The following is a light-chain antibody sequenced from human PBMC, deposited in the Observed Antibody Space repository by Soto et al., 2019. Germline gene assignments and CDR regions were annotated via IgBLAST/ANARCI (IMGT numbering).Light chain of an antibody. Sequence: QSVLTQPASVSGSPGQSITISCTGTSRDIGFYNYVSWYQQHPGKAPKLIIYEVAKRPSGVSSRFSGSKSGNTASLTISGLQAEDEAAYHCSSYTNTGTLYVFGTGTKLTVL. CDR2: EVA. V-gene: IGLV2-14*01. J-gene: IGLJ1*01. CDR1: SRDIGFYNY. CDR3: SSYTNTGTLYV.